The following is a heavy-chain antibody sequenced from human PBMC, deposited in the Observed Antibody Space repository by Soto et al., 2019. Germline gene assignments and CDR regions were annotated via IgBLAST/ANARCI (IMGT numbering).Heavy chain of an antibody. J-gene: IGHJ4*02. Sequence: ASVKVSCKASGYTFTSYGISWVRQAPGQGLEWMGWISAYNGNTNNGQKLHDRVTMTTNTSTSTGYMELRSLRSDDTAVYYCARGASSGYYIGIDYWGQGTLVTVSS. CDR3: ARGASSGYYIGIDY. V-gene: IGHV1-18*01. CDR2: ISAYNGNT. CDR1: GYTFTSYG. D-gene: IGHD3-22*01.